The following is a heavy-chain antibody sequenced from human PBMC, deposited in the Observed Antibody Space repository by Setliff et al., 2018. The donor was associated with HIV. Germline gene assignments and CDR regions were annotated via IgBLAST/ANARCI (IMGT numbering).Heavy chain of an antibody. CDR3: ARRIYGNNPHFDY. CDR1: GYSISSDYC. Sequence: SETLSLTCGVSGYSISSDYCWGWIRQPPGKGLEWIGNMCHGGNNNYYNPSLKSRVTISVDTSKNQFFLKVTSVTAADTAIYYCARRIYGNNPHFDYWSQGTLVTVSS. D-gene: IGHD4-17*01. V-gene: IGHV4-38-2*01. CDR2: MCHGGNNN. J-gene: IGHJ4*02.